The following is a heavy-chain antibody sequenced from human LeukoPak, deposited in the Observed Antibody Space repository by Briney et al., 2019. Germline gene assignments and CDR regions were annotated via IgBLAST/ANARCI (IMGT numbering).Heavy chain of an antibody. D-gene: IGHD6-6*01. Sequence: GGSLRLSRAASGFTFSSYAMSWVRQAPGKGLEWVSAISGSGGSTYYADSVKGRFTISRDNSKNTLYLQMNSLRAEGTAVYYCANPLKVGARPWDAFDIWGQGTMVTVSS. J-gene: IGHJ3*02. CDR2: ISGSGGST. V-gene: IGHV3-23*01. CDR1: GFTFSSYA. CDR3: ANPLKVGARPWDAFDI.